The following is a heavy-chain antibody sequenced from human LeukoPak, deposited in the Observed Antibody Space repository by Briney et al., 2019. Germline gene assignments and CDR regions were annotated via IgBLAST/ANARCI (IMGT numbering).Heavy chain of an antibody. J-gene: IGHJ4*02. D-gene: IGHD1-14*01. CDR1: GFTFSSYW. V-gene: IGHV3-7*01. CDR3: ARDRYLDY. CDR2: IKKDGSDK. Sequence: PGGSLRLSCAASGFTFSSYWMSWVRQAPGKGVEGVANIKKDGSDKYYVDSVKCRFTISRDNAKNSLYLQMNSLRAEDTAVYYCARDRYLDYWGQGTLVTVSS.